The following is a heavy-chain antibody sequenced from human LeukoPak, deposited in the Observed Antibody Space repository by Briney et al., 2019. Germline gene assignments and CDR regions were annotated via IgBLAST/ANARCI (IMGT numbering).Heavy chain of an antibody. V-gene: IGHV4-34*01. Sequence: PSETLSLTCAVHGGSFSGYYGNWLRQPRGKWLEWIWEINDSGSTNYNPSLKSRVTISLDTSKNQFSLRLSSVTAADTAVYYCARGLRYCSGDTCYGGDWFDPWGQGTLVTVSS. CDR2: INDSGST. CDR3: ARGLRYCSGDTCYGGDWFDP. J-gene: IGHJ5*02. D-gene: IGHD2-15*01. CDR1: GGSFSGYY.